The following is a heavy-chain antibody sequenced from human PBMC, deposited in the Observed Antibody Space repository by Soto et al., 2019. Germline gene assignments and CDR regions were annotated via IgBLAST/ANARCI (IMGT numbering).Heavy chain of an antibody. V-gene: IGHV1-24*01. Sequence: ASVKVSCKVSGYTLTELSMHWVRQAPGKGLEWMGGFDPEDGETIYAQKFQGRVTMTEDTSTDTAYMELSSLRSEDTAVYYCATSGGGYCSGSSCYSAYYYYYMDVWGKGTTVTVSS. CDR3: ATSGGGYCSGSSCYSAYYYYYMDV. CDR2: FDPEDGET. CDR1: GYTLTELS. J-gene: IGHJ6*03. D-gene: IGHD2-15*01.